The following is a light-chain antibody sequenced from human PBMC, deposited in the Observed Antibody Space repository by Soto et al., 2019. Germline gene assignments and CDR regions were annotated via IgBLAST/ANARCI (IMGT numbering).Light chain of an antibody. CDR1: QSVSSSY. J-gene: IGKJ1*01. V-gene: IGKV3-20*01. Sequence: ELVLPQSPGALFLSPGERATLSCRASQSVSSSYLAWYQQKPGQAPRLLIYGASSRATGIPDRFSGSGSGTDFTLTISRLEPEDFAVYYCQQYGSLPRTFGQGTKV. CDR3: QQYGSLPRT. CDR2: GAS.